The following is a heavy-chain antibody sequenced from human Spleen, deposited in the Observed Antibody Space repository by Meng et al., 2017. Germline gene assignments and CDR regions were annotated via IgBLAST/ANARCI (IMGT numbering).Heavy chain of an antibody. CDR1: GGPISSSNW. Sequence: QGHLQESGPGLGKPSDTLSLTCAVSGGPISSSNWWSWVRQPPGKGLEWIGEIYHSGTTNYSPSLKSRVTISVDKSKNQFSLKVNSVTAADTAVYYCARSGGRPELKNDFWGLGILVTVSS. CDR2: IYHSGTT. V-gene: IGHV4-4*02. J-gene: IGHJ4*02. D-gene: IGHD3-10*01. CDR3: ARSGGRPELKNDF.